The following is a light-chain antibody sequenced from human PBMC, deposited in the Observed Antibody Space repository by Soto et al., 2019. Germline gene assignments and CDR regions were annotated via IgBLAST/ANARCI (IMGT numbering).Light chain of an antibody. CDR2: DAS. Sequence: EFVLTQSPGTLSLSPGERATLSCRASQTVRNNYLAWYQQKPGQAPRLLIYDASSRATGIPDRFSGGGSETDFSLTIGRLEPEDFAVYYCNQFSSYPLTCGGGTKVEIK. CDR3: NQFSSYPLT. V-gene: IGKV3-20*01. CDR1: QTVRNNY. J-gene: IGKJ4*01.